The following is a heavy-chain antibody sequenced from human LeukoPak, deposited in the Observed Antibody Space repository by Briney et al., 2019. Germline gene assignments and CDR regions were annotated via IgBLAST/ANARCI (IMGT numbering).Heavy chain of an antibody. CDR2: INPNSGGT. D-gene: IGHD3-22*01. Sequence: ASVKVSCKASGYTFTGYYMHWVRQAPGQGLEWMGWINPNSGGTNYAQKFQGRVTMTRDTSISTAYMELSRLRSDDTAVYYCARGRLDYYDSSGYYHFDYWGQGTLVTVS. CDR3: ARGRLDYYDSSGYYHFDY. J-gene: IGHJ4*02. CDR1: GYTFTGYY. V-gene: IGHV1-2*02.